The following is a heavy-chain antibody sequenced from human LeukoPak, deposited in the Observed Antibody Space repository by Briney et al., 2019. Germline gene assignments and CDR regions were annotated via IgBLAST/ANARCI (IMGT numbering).Heavy chain of an antibody. CDR2: FYNSRTT. CDR3: ARGHLGLSP. Sequence: SETLSLTCTVSGGSISGYSWTWIRPPPGQGLEWIGYFYNSRTTSYNPSLTGRVTLSVDTAMDQISLKLNSVTAADTAVYYCARGHLGLSPWGQGTLVTASS. V-gene: IGHV4-59*01. J-gene: IGHJ5*02. CDR1: GGSISGYS. D-gene: IGHD3-10*01.